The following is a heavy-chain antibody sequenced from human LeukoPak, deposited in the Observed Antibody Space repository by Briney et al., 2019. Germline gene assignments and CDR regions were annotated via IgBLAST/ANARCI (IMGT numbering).Heavy chain of an antibody. Sequence: SETLSLTCSVSGFSISRGFYWGWIRQPPGKGLEWIGNIHYSGETYFNPSLKSRLTMSVDTSKNQFSLNLSSATAADTAMYYCASDAPGLLGYWGQGTLVTVSS. CDR2: IHYSGET. CDR1: GFSISRGFY. J-gene: IGHJ4*02. V-gene: IGHV4-38-2*02. CDR3: ASDAPGLLGY. D-gene: IGHD2-21*02.